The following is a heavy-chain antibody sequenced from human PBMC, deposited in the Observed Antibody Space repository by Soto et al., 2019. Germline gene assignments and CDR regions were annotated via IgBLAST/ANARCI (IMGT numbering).Heavy chain of an antibody. D-gene: IGHD3-22*01. V-gene: IGHV3-30*18. CDR3: AKDTYYYSSSGYSVFDS. CDR2: ISHDGSKT. J-gene: IGHJ4*02. CDR1: GFTFNSYG. Sequence: QVQLVESGGGVVQPGRSLRLSCAASGFTFNSYGIHWVRQAPGKGLEWVAVISHDGSKTNYADSVKGRVTISRDNSKDTVHLPMNSLRADDTAVYYCAKDTYYYSSSGYSVFDSWGQGTLVTVSS.